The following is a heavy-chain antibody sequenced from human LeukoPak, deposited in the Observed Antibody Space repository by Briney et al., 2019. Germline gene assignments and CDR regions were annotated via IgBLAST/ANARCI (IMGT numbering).Heavy chain of an antibody. D-gene: IGHD1-14*01. J-gene: IGHJ6*03. CDR1: GGSISSSSYY. Sequence: SEPLSLTCTVSGGSISSSSYYWGWIRQPPGKGLEWIGSIYYSGSTYYNPSLKSRVTISVDTSKDQFSLKLSSVTAADTAVYYCARQSWSGYSYYYYYMDVWGKGTTVTVSS. CDR2: IYYSGST. V-gene: IGHV4-39*01. CDR3: ARQSWSGYSYYYYYMDV.